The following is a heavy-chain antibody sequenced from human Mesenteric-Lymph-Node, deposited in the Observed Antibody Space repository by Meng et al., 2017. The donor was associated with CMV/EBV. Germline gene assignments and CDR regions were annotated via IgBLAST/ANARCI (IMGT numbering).Heavy chain of an antibody. CDR3: ASNYDFWSGYRFQH. CDR2: TYGGETT. D-gene: IGHD3-3*01. J-gene: IGHJ1*01. CDR1: GFTFSSYV. V-gene: IGHV3-66*02. Sequence: GESLKISCAASGFTFSSYVMSWVRQAPGKGLEWVSVTYGGETTNYADSVTGRFTVSRDNSKNTLYLQMNRLRVEDTAVYYCASNYDFWSGYRFQHWGQGTLVTVSS.